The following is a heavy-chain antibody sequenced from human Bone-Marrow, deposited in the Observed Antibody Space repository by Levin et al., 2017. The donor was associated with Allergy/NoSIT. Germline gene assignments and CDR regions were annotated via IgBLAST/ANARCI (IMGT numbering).Heavy chain of an antibody. Sequence: ESGPTLVKPTQTLTLTCTFSGFSLSTSGMCVSWIRQPPGKALEWLALIDWADDKYYSTSLKTRPTISKDTSKNQVVLTMTNMDPVDTATFYCARIKVDSSGWPRYYYGMDVWGQGTTVTVSS. CDR2: IDWADDK. J-gene: IGHJ6*02. V-gene: IGHV2-70*01. D-gene: IGHD6-19*01. CDR3: ARIKVDSSGWPRYYYGMDV. CDR1: GFSLSTSGMC.